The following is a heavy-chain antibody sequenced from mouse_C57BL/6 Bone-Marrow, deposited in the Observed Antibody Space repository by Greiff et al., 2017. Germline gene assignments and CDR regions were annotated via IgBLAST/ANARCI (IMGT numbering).Heavy chain of an antibody. CDR2: INPSTGGT. D-gene: IGHD1-1*01. V-gene: IGHV1-42*01. Sequence: EVQLQQSGPELVKPGASVKISCKASGYSFTGYYMNWVKQSPEKSLEWIGEINPSTGGTTYNQKFKAKATLTVDKSSSTAYMQLKSLTSEDSAVYYCARSLRSFGYGSSYWYFDVWGTGTTVTVSS. J-gene: IGHJ1*03. CDR1: GYSFTGYY. CDR3: ARSLRSFGYGSSYWYFDV.